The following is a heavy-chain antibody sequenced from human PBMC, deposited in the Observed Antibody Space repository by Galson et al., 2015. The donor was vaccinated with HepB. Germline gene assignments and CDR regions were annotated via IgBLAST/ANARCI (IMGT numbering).Heavy chain of an antibody. J-gene: IGHJ4*02. D-gene: IGHD4-17*01. V-gene: IGHV3-20*04. CDR2: INWNGGST. CDR1: GFTFDDYG. Sequence: SLRLSCAASGFTFDDYGMSWVRQAPGKGLEWVSNINWNGGSTFYADSVKGRFTISRDNAKNSLYLQMNSLRAEDTALYYCARGRGDYQPYDYWGQGTLVTVSS. CDR3: ARGRGDYQPYDY.